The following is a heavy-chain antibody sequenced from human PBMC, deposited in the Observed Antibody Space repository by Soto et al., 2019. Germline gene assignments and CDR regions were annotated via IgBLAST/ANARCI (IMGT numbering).Heavy chain of an antibody. D-gene: IGHD1-20*01. CDR1: GYTFSSYD. CDR2: MNPKSGYT. Sequence: ASVKVSCKASGYTFSSYDINWVRQATGQGLEWMGWMNPKSGYTGYAQKFQGRVTMTRDTSTSTAYMELRSLRSDDTAVYYCARDNPPLGYWGQGTLVTVSS. V-gene: IGHV1-8*01. CDR3: ARDNPPLGY. J-gene: IGHJ4*02.